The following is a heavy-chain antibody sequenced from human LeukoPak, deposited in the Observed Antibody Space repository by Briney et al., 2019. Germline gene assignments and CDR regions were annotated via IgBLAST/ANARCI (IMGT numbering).Heavy chain of an antibody. CDR2: ISYDGSNK. V-gene: IGHV3-30*18. D-gene: IGHD2-15*01. Sequence: PGGSLRLSCAASGFTFSSYGMHWVRQAPGKGLEWVAVISYDGSNKYYADSVKGRFTISRDNSKNTLYLQMNSLRAEDTAVYYCAKLLGSGGAVVVAGYYYMDVWGKGTTVTISS. CDR1: GFTFSSYG. J-gene: IGHJ6*03. CDR3: AKLLGSGGAVVVAGYYYMDV.